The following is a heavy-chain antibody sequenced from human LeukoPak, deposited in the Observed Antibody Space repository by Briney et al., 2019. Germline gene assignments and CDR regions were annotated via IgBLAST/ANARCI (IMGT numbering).Heavy chain of an antibody. J-gene: IGHJ3*02. CDR3: ARAGTPYDYGGPRDAFDI. Sequence: GASVKVSCKASGYTFTSYGISWVRQAPGQGLEWMGWISADNGNTNYAQKLQGRVTMTTDTSTSTAYMELRSLRSDDTAVYYCARAGTPYDYGGPRDAFDIWGQGTMVTVSS. V-gene: IGHV1-18*01. CDR1: GYTFTSYG. D-gene: IGHD4-23*01. CDR2: ISADNGNT.